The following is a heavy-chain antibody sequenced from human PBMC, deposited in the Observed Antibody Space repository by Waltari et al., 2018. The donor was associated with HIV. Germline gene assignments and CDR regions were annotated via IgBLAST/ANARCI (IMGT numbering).Heavy chain of an antibody. CDR2: IKSQDDGGTT. V-gene: IGHV3-15*01. D-gene: IGHD3-16*01. CDR3: ATVGGGTRDF. CDR1: GFTVTDAW. J-gene: IGHJ4*02. Sequence: EVQLVESGGGLVKPGGSLRLSCTTSGFTVTDAWMSWARQAPGEGLEWVGRIKSQDDGGTTDYAAPVKGRFTISGDDSKNTVFLQMNSLKPEDTAVYYCATVGGGTRDFWGQGTLVIVSS.